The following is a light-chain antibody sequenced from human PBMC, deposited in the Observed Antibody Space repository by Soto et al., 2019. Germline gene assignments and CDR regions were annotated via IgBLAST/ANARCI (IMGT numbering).Light chain of an antibody. J-gene: IGKJ1*01. CDR2: GAS. Sequence: EIVLTQSPATLSVSPGETATLSCRASQSVSSSLAWYQQTPGRAPRLLIYGASNRATDIPTRFSGSGSGTEFTLTISSLQSEDFAVYYCQQYKRWPRTFGQGTKV. CDR3: QQYKRWPRT. V-gene: IGKV3-15*01. CDR1: QSVSSS.